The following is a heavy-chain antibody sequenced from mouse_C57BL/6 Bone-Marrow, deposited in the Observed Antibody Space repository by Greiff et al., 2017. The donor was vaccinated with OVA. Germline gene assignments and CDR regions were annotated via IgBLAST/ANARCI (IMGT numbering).Heavy chain of an antibody. Sequence: QVQLQQSGAELVRPGTSVKVSCKASGYAFTNYLIEWVKQRPGQGLEWIGVINPGSGGTNYNEKFKGKATLTADKSSSTAYMQLSSLTSEDSAVYFCARGDVYAMDYWGQGTSVTVSS. J-gene: IGHJ4*01. CDR1: GYAFTNYL. V-gene: IGHV1-54*01. D-gene: IGHD3-3*01. CDR3: ARGDVYAMDY. CDR2: INPGSGGT.